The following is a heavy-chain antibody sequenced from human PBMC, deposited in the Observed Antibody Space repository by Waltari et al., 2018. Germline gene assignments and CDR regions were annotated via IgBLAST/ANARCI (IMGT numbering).Heavy chain of an antibody. D-gene: IGHD3-10*01. Sequence: QVQLVESGGGVGQPGRALRLSCAASGFTRGGYAMHWVGQAPGKGLKWVAVISYDGSNKNYADSVKGRFTISRDNSKNTLYLQMNSLRAEDTAVYYCARGGDYYGSGPPAHWGQGTLVTVSS. CDR1: GFTRGGYA. J-gene: IGHJ1*01. V-gene: IGHV3-30-3*01. CDR3: ARGGDYYGSGPPAH. CDR2: ISYDGSNK.